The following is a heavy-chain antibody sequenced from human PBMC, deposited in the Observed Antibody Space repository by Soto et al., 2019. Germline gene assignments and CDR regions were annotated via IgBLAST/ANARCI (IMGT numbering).Heavy chain of an antibody. CDR1: GFTFTSSA. V-gene: IGHV1-58*01. CDR3: AAAFRYYGSGTPPAG. CDR2: IVVGSGNT. J-gene: IGHJ4*02. Sequence: AASVKVSCKASGFTFTSSAVQWVRQARGQRLEWIGWIVVGSGNTNYAQKFQERVTITRDMSTSTAYMELSSLRSEDTAVYYCAAAFRYYGSGTPPAGWGQGTLVTVSS. D-gene: IGHD3-10*01.